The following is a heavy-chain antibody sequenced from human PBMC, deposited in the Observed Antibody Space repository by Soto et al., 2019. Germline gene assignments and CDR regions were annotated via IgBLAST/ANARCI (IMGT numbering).Heavy chain of an antibody. CDR3: VRGNGYTYGPFDD. Sequence: ESGGGVGQPGMSLRLSCAAYGFSFESYGMHWVRQAPGKVLEWVAAIWFDGSDRKYVDYVKGRCTISRDNSKNTVFLQITSLSAEDTAVYYCVRGNGYTYGPFDDWCQGTLVTVSS. J-gene: IGHJ4*02. D-gene: IGHD5-18*01. CDR2: IWFDGSDR. V-gene: IGHV3-33*01. CDR1: GFSFESYG.